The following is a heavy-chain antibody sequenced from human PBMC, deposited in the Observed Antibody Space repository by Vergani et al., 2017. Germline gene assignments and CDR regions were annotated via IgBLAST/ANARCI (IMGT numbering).Heavy chain of an antibody. D-gene: IGHD3-9*01. Sequence: QLQLQESGPGLVKPSETLSLTCTVSGGSISSSSYYWGWIRQPPGKGLEWIGSIYYSGSTYYNPSLKSRVTISVDTSKNQFSLKLSSVTAADTAVYYCARCAQYYDILNWFDPWGQGTLVTVSS. CDR2: IYYSGST. CDR1: GGSISSSSYY. V-gene: IGHV4-39*07. J-gene: IGHJ5*02. CDR3: ARCAQYYDILNWFDP.